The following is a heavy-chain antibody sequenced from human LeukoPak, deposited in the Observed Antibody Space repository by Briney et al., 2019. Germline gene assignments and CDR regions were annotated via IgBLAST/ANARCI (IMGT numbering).Heavy chain of an antibody. CDR3: ATVTYYDFWSGLGFDP. CDR1: GFTFSSYA. V-gene: IGHV3-64*01. D-gene: IGHD3-3*01. Sequence: GGSLRLSCAASGFTFSSYAMHWVRQAPGKGLEYVSAINSNGGSTYYANSVKGRFTISRDNSKNTLYLQMNSLRAEDTAVYYCATVTYYDFWSGLGFDPWGQGTLVTVSS. J-gene: IGHJ5*02. CDR2: INSNGGST.